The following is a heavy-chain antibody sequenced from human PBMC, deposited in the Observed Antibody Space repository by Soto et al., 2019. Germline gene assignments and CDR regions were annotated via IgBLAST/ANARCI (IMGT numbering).Heavy chain of an antibody. D-gene: IGHD6-19*01. J-gene: IGHJ5*02. V-gene: IGHV1-69*01. CDR1: GGTFSSYA. CDR2: IIPIFGTA. CDR3: ASGYSSGWYRGNWFDP. Sequence: QVQLVQSGAEVKKPGSSVKVSCKASGGTFSSYAISWVRQAPGQGLEWMGGIIPIFGTANYAQKFQGRVTITADESTSTAYMELSTMRSEDTAVYYCASGYSSGWYRGNWFDPWGQGTLVTVSS.